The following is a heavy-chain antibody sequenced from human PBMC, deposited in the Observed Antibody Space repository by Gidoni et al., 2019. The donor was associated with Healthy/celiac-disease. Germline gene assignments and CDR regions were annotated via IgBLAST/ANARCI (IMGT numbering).Heavy chain of an antibody. Sequence: EAQLLESGGGLVQPGGPLRLSCSASGFTFSSYAMSWVRQAPGKGLEWVSAISGSGGSTYYANYVKGRFTISRDNSKNTLYLQMNSLRAEDTAVYYCATELGNCDYMDVWGKGTTVTVSS. CDR1: GFTFSSYA. V-gene: IGHV3-23*01. CDR2: ISGSGGST. J-gene: IGHJ6*03. CDR3: ATELGNCDYMDV. D-gene: IGHD2-15*01.